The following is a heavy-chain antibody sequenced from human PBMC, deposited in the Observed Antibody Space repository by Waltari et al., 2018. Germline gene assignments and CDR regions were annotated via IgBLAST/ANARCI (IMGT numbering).Heavy chain of an antibody. D-gene: IGHD3-22*01. CDR3: AGHQIYDSVNGYYWYFDL. CDR1: GFTLNDHS. Sequence: EVQLVESGRGLLQPGASLRLSCSASGFTLNDHSIAWLRQAPGKGLEWLSTLSGSGATTFYADSLKDRLTIARDSAQNSLHLQMSSLRVEDTATYYCAGHQIYDSVNGYYWYFDLWGRGTLVTVSS. J-gene: IGHJ2*01. V-gene: IGHV3-48*01. CDR2: LSGSGATT.